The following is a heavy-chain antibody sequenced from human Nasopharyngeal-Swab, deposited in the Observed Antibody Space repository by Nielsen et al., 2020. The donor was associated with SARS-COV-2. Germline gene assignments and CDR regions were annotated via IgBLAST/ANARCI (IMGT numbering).Heavy chain of an antibody. J-gene: IGHJ4*02. Sequence: GESLKISCAASGFTFSTFGMHWVRQAPGKGLEWVSAINSGGSTYDADSVKGRFTISRDNSKNTVYLQMNSLRAEDTAVYYCAAAPSGDYGGYWGQGTLVTVSS. CDR2: INSGGST. CDR3: AAAPSGDYGGY. V-gene: IGHV3-NL1*01. D-gene: IGHD4-23*01. CDR1: GFTFSTFG.